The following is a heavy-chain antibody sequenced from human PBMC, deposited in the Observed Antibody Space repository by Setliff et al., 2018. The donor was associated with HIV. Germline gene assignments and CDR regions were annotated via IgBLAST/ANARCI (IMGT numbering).Heavy chain of an antibody. CDR2: IYYSGST. J-gene: IGHJ3*01. D-gene: IGHD3-3*01. CDR1: GGSINNYY. V-gene: IGHV4-59*01. Sequence: ETLSLTCTVSGGSINNYYWSWIRQPPGKGLEWIGFIYYSGSTNYNPSLKSRVTISVDTSTNQFSLKLNSVTAADTAMYYCARGGYNFWSGYPFDAFDVWGQGTMVTVSS. CDR3: ARGGYNFWSGYPFDAFDV.